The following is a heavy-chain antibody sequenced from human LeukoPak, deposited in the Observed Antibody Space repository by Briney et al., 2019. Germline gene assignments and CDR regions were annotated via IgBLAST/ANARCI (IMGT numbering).Heavy chain of an antibody. J-gene: IGHJ4*02. CDR3: AKKATSLHYFDH. V-gene: IGHV3-23*01. Sequence: PGGSLRLSCAASGFTFSSYAMSWVRQAPGKGLEWVSAISSSGASTYYAGSVKGRFTISRDDSKNTLYLQVNSLRAEDTAVYYCAKKATSLHYFDHWGQGTLVTVSS. CDR2: ISSSGAST. CDR1: GFTFSSYA. D-gene: IGHD2-2*01.